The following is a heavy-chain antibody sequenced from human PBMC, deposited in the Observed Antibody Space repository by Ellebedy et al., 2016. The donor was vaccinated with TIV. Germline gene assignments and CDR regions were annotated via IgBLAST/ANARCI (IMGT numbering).Heavy chain of an antibody. CDR2: VSGRGDET. Sequence: GGSLRLSCAASGFTFSDYYMSWIRQAAGKGLEWVSTVSGRGDETFYADSVKGRFTISSDNSKNTHSLQMTSLRAEDTAVYYCAKESWGTSSWHRGAFDIWGQGTMVTVSS. CDR1: GFTFSDYY. J-gene: IGHJ3*02. V-gene: IGHV3-23*01. CDR3: AKESWGTSSWHRGAFDI. D-gene: IGHD6-13*01.